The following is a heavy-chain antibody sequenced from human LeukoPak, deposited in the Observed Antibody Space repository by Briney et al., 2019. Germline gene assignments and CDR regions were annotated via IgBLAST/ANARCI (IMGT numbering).Heavy chain of an antibody. D-gene: IGHD3-3*01. CDR1: GFTFSNYL. Sequence: GGSLRLSCVASGFTFSNYLMNWVRQAPGKGLEWVSGISHSGSSIYYADSVKGRFTISRDNSKNTLYLQMDRLRVEDTAVYYCAKMNYDFWSGYPNDAFDIWGQGTMVTVSS. CDR3: AKMNYDFWSGYPNDAFDI. V-gene: IGHV3-23*01. CDR2: ISHSGSSI. J-gene: IGHJ3*02.